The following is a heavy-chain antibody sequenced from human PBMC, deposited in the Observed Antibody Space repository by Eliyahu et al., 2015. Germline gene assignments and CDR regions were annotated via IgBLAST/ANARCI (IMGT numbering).Heavy chain of an antibody. J-gene: IGHJ4*02. CDR2: ISYDGSNK. V-gene: IGHV3-30-3*01. Sequence: QVQLVESGGGVVQPGRSLXLSCAAXGFTFXSYAMHWVRQAPGKGLEWVAVISYDGSNKYYADSVKGRFTISRDNSKNTLYLQMNSLRAEDTAVYYCARDPRMVKGNYFDYWGQGTLVTVSS. CDR1: GFTFXSYA. D-gene: IGHD5-18*01. CDR3: ARDPRMVKGNYFDY.